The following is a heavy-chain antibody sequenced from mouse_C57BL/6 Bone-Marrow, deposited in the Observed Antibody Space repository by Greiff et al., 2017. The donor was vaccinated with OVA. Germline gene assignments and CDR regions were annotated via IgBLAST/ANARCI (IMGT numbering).Heavy chain of an antibody. J-gene: IGHJ3*01. CDR2: IHPNSGST. CDR1: GYTFTSYW. Sequence: QVQLQQPGAELVKPGASVKLSCKASGYTFTSYWMHWVKQRPGQGLEWIGMIHPNSGSTNYNEKFKSKATLTVDKSSSTAYMQLSSLTSEDSAFYYCARSGDYDWFAYWGQGTLVTVSA. V-gene: IGHV1-64*01. CDR3: ARSGDYDWFAY. D-gene: IGHD2-4*01.